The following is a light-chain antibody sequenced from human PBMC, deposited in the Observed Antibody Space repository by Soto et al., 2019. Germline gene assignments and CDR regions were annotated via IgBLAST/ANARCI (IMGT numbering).Light chain of an antibody. CDR2: GNN. CDR3: QSCDSSLSGWV. Sequence: QSVLTQPPSVSAAPGQRVTISCTGSSSNIGAGYDVHWYQQLPGTAPKLLIYGNNNRPSGVPDRFSGSKSATSDSLAITGLQAEDEADYYCQSCDSSLSGWVFGGGTKLTVL. CDR1: SSNIGAGYD. V-gene: IGLV1-40*01. J-gene: IGLJ3*02.